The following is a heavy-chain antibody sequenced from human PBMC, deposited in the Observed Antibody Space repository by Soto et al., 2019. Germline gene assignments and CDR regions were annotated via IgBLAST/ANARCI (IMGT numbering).Heavy chain of an antibody. CDR3: ARHRTYYYDSSGYALDY. D-gene: IGHD3-22*01. V-gene: IGHV4-59*08. Sequence: QVQLQESGPGLVKPSETLSLTCTVSGGSISSYYWSWIRQPPGKGLEWIGYIYYSGSTNYNPSLKRRVTISVDTSKHQSSLKLSSVTAADTAVYYCARHRTYYYDSSGYALDYWGQGTLVTVSS. CDR1: GGSISSYY. CDR2: IYYSGST. J-gene: IGHJ4*02.